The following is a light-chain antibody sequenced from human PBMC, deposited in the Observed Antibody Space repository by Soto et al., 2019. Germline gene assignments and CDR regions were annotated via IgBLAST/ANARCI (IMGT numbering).Light chain of an antibody. J-gene: IGKJ4*01. V-gene: IGKV4-1*01. CDR1: QSVLYSSNNKNY. Sequence: DIVMTQSPDSLAVSLGERATINCKSSQSVLYSSNNKNYLAWYQQKPGQPPKLLIYWASTRASGVPDRFSGSGSGTDFTLTIRSLQAEDVAVYYCQQYYSTPPTFGGGTKVELK. CDR3: QQYYSTPPT. CDR2: WAS.